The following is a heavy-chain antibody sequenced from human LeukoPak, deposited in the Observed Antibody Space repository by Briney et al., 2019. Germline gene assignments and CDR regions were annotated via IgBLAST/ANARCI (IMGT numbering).Heavy chain of an antibody. V-gene: IGHV3-30*03. CDR2: ISYDGSNK. Sequence: PGGSLRLSCAASGFTFSSYGMHWVRQAPGKGLEWVAVISYDGSNKYYADSVKGRFTISRDNSKNTLYLQMNSLRAEDTAVYYCSGGSEGMDVWGKGTTVTVSS. J-gene: IGHJ6*04. CDR1: GFTFSSYG. CDR3: SGGSEGMDV. D-gene: IGHD3-16*01.